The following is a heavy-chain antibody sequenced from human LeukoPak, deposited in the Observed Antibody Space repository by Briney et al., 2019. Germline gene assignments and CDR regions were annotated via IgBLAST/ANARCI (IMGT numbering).Heavy chain of an antibody. CDR3: AREGSRDSSGYSLPDAFDI. Sequence: SETLSLTCTVSGGSISSGDYYWSWIRQPPGKGLEWIGYIYYSGSTYYNPSLKSRVTISVDTSKNLFSLKLSSVTAADTAVYYCAREGSRDSSGYSLPDAFDIWGQGTMVTVSS. CDR2: IYYSGST. D-gene: IGHD3-22*01. CDR1: GGSISSGDYY. V-gene: IGHV4-30-4*08. J-gene: IGHJ3*02.